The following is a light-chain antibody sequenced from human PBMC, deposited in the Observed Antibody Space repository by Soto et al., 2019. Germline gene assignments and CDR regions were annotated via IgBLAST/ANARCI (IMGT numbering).Light chain of an antibody. CDR2: GAS. CDR1: QSISSS. CDR3: QQYYDWPIT. V-gene: IGKV3-15*01. Sequence: EIVMTQSPATLSVSPGERATLSCRASQSISSSLAWYQQKPGQAPRLLIYGASTRATGVPARFSGSGSGTEFTLTISSLQSEDFAVYYCQQYYDWPITFGQGTLLEIK. J-gene: IGKJ5*01.